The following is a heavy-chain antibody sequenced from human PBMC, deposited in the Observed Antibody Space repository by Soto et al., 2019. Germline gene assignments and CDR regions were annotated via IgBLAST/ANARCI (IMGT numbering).Heavy chain of an antibody. J-gene: IGHJ4*02. V-gene: IGHV4-59*01. CDR1: VASISIYY. D-gene: IGHD4-17*01. Sequence: SETLSLTCVVSVASISIYYWSWVRQPPGKGLEWIGYIHYSGSTKYNTTLKSRVTISIDPSKNQFSLQVASVTTADTAVYYCARVGWTTVGYYFDYWSQGSRVTVS. CDR3: ARVGWTTVGYYFDY. CDR2: IHYSGST.